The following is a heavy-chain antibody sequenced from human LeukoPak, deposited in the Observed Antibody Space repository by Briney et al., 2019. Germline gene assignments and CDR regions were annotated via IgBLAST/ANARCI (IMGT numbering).Heavy chain of an antibody. J-gene: IGHJ6*02. CDR2: IYYSGST. CDR1: GGSISSSIYY. D-gene: IGHD2-15*01. CDR3: ARDCSGGSCYSRTYGMDV. Sequence: SETLSLTCIVSGGSISSSIYYWAWVRQPPGKGLEWIGYIYYSGSTNYNPSLKSRVTISVDTSKNQFSLKLSSVTAADTAVYYCARDCSGGSCYSRTYGMDVWGQGTTVTVSS. V-gene: IGHV4-61*05.